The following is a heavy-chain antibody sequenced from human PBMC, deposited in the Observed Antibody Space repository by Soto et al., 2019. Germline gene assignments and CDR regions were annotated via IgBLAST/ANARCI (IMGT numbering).Heavy chain of an antibody. V-gene: IGHV1-2*02. D-gene: IGHD7-27*01. CDR2: IDLDSRNT. CDR3: GLEPTGTGGFDY. CDR1: GHTFTGHH. Sequence: GASVKVSCKASGHTFTGHHMHWVRQAPGQGLEWMGYIDLDSRNTRYAQKFQGRVITTRDTSITTAYMELSGLRSDDTAVYYCGLEPTGTGGFDYWGQGTLVTVSS. J-gene: IGHJ4*02.